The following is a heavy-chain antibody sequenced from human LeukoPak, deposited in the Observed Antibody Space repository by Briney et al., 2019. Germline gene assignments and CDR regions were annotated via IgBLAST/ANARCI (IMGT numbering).Heavy chain of an antibody. CDR3: ARVKDTSYGMDV. CDR1: GFTFSSYW. Sequence: PGGSLRLSCAASGFTFSSYWMHWVRQAPGKGLVWVSRVNTDGSSTSYADSVKGRFTISRDNAKNTLYLQMNSLRAEDTAVYYCARVKDTSYGMDVWGQGTTLTVSS. V-gene: IGHV3-74*01. CDR2: VNTDGSST. J-gene: IGHJ6*02. D-gene: IGHD2-15*01.